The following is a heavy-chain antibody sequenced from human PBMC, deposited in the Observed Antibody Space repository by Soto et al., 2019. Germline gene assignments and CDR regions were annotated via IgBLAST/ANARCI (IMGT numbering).Heavy chain of an antibody. J-gene: IGHJ4*02. Sequence: EVQLVESGGGLVQPGGSLRLSCAASGFTFSSYWMHWVRQVPGKGPVWVSRIKNDGSGTYYSDSVKGRLTMSRDNAKNTVYMQMNSRRAEDMAVYYCVRGDGDYYDGNGYLGRHWGQGTLVTVSS. V-gene: IGHV3-74*01. D-gene: IGHD3-22*01. CDR2: IKNDGSGT. CDR1: GFTFSSYW. CDR3: VRGDGDYYDGNGYLGRH.